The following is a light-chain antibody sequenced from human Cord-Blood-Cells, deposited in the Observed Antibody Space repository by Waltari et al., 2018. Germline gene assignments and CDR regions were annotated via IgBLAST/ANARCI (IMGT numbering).Light chain of an antibody. J-gene: IGLJ2*01. CDR3: SSYTSSSTVV. CDR2: DVS. V-gene: IGLV2-14*01. CDR1: SSDVGGYNY. Sequence: QSALTQPASVSGSPGQSITISCTGTSSDVGGYNYVSWYQQHPGKAPKLMIDDVSNRPSGVSNRFSGSKSGNTASRTISGLQAEDEADYYCSSYTSSSTVVFGGVTKLTVL.